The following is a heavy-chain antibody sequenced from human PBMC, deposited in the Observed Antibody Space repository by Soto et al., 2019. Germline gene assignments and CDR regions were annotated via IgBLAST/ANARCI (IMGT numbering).Heavy chain of an antibody. D-gene: IGHD3-16*01. Sequence: EVQLVESGGGLVQPGGSLRLSCAASGFTLSAYSMNWVRQAPGKGLEWISFINSGSDTIYYGDSVKGRFTISRDNAKNALYLQMTSLRDDDPAVYYCARPHLDRPTYYGLDVWGQGTTVTVSS. CDR2: INSGSDTI. V-gene: IGHV3-48*02. CDR3: ARPHLDRPTYYGLDV. CDR1: GFTLSAYS. J-gene: IGHJ6*02.